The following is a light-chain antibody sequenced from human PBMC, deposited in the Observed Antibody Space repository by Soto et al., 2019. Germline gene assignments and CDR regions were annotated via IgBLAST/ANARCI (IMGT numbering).Light chain of an antibody. J-gene: IGLJ3*02. CDR2: TDN. CDR1: SSNIGINY. V-gene: IGLV1-47*01. Sequence: QSVLTQPPSASGTPGQRVTISCSGSSSNIGINYVYWYQQLPGTAPKVLIYTDNQRRSGVPDRFSGSKSGTSASLAISGLRSEDEADYYCEAWDDSLSGHWVFGGGTKLTVL. CDR3: EAWDDSLSGHWV.